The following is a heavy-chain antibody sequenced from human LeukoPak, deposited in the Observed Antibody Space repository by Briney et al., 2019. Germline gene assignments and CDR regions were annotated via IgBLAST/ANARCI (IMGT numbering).Heavy chain of an antibody. CDR1: GGSISSGGYS. Sequence: PSQTLSLTCAVSGGSISSGGYSWSWIRQPPGKGLEWIGYSYHSGSTYYNPSLKSRVTISVDRSKNQFSLKLSSVTAADTAVYYCAREGYSYGLFDYWGQGTLVTVSS. CDR2: SYHSGST. V-gene: IGHV4-30-2*01. D-gene: IGHD5-18*01. J-gene: IGHJ4*02. CDR3: AREGYSYGLFDY.